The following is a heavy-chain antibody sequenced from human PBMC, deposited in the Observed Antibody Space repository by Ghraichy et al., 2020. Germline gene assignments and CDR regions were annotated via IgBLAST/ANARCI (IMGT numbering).Heavy chain of an antibody. D-gene: IGHD4-17*01. V-gene: IGHV4-4*02. Sequence: SETLSLTCAVSGGSISSSNWWSWVRQPPGKGLEWIGEIYHSGSTNYNPSLKSRVTISVDKSKNQFSLKLSSVTAADTAVYYCARAIYGDYGGWFDPWGQGTLVTVSS. J-gene: IGHJ5*02. CDR1: GGSISSSNW. CDR2: IYHSGST. CDR3: ARAIYGDYGGWFDP.